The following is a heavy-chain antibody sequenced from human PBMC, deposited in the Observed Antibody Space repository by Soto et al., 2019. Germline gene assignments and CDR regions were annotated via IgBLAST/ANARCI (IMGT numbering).Heavy chain of an antibody. CDR2: TSYDGSNK. J-gene: IGHJ4*02. CDR3: ARDWETSATGLIDS. V-gene: IGHV3-30-3*01. D-gene: IGHD3-9*01. Sequence: QAWGSLRLSCVSSGFTFSSYALHWVRQAPGKGLEWVAVTSYDGSNKYYADSVEGRFTISRDNSKNTLYLQTSSLTTEDTAMYYCARDWETSATGLIDSWGQGTMVTVSS. CDR1: GFTFSSYA.